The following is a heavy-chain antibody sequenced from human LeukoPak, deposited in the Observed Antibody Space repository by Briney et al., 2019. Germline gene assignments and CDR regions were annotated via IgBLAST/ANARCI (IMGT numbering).Heavy chain of an antibody. CDR1: GFTFSSYA. D-gene: IGHD6-13*01. Sequence: PGGSLRLSCAASGFTFSSYAMHWVRQAPGKGLEWVAVISYDGSNKYCADSVKGRFTISRDNSKNTLYLQMNSLRAEDTAVYYCARDELAAHDYWGQGTLVTVSS. CDR3: ARDELAAHDY. V-gene: IGHV3-30*04. CDR2: ISYDGSNK. J-gene: IGHJ4*02.